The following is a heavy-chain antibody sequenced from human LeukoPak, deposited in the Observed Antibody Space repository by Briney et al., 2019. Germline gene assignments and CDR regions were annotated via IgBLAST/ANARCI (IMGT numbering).Heavy chain of an antibody. CDR3: AKEEIMITFGGVIVGDASDI. CDR1: GLTFSSYA. J-gene: IGHJ3*02. CDR2: ISGSGGST. D-gene: IGHD3-16*02. Sequence: GRSLRLSCAASGLTFSSYAMSWVRQAPGKGLEWVSAISGSGGSTYYADSVKGRFTISRDNSKNTLYLQMNSLRAEDTAVYYCAKEEIMITFGGVIVGDASDIWGQGTMVTVSS. V-gene: IGHV3-23*01.